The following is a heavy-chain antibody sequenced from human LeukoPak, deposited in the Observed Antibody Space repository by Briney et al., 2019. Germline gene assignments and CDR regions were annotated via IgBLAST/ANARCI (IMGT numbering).Heavy chain of an antibody. Sequence: PGGSLRLSCAASGFTVSSNYMSWVRQAPGKGLEWVSVIYSGGSPYYADSVKGRFTVSRDNSKNTLYLQMNSLRAEDTAVYHCAKDPYDYAARGYFDYWGQGTLVTVSS. CDR3: AKDPYDYAARGYFDY. CDR2: IYSGGSP. D-gene: IGHD4-17*01. J-gene: IGHJ4*02. CDR1: GFTVSSNY. V-gene: IGHV3-53*05.